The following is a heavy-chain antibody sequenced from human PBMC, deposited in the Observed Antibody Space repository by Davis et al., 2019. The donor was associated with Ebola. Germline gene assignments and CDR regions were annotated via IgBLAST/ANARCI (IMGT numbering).Heavy chain of an antibody. CDR2: LTKNGDST. Sequence: GGSLRLSCAASGFTFSSYSMTWVRQAPGKGLEWVSCLTKNGDSTYYTKSVKGRFTISRDNSKDTLYLEMSSLRAEDTAVYYCSTRISVTGIDYYYYGMDVWGKGTTVTVSS. CDR1: GFTFSSYS. CDR3: STRISVTGIDYYYYGMDV. D-gene: IGHD6-19*01. J-gene: IGHJ6*04. V-gene: IGHV3-23*01.